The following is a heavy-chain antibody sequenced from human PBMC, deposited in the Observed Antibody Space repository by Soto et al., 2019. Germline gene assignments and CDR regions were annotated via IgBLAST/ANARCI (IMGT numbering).Heavy chain of an antibody. V-gene: IGHV4-61*01. CDR2: IYYSGST. D-gene: IGHD5-18*01. CDR3: ARDIRGYSRAFDY. Sequence: LTCTVSGDSVSSGSYYWTWVRQPPGKGLEWIGYIYYSGSTNYNPSLQSRVTISVDTSKNQFSLKLTSVTAADTAFYYCARDIRGYSRAFDYWGQGTLVTVSS. J-gene: IGHJ4*02. CDR1: GDSVSSGSYY.